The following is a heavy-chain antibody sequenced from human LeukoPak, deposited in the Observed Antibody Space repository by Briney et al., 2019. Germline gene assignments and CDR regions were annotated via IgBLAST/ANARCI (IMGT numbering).Heavy chain of an antibody. V-gene: IGHV3-30-3*01. CDR1: GFTFSSYA. CDR3: ARGGSLEPRIEIDY. J-gene: IGHJ4*02. Sequence: GGSLRLSCAASGFTFSSYAMHWVRQAPGKGLEWVAVISYDGSNKYYADSVKGRFTISRDNSKNTLYLQMNSLRAEDTAVYYCARGGSLEPRIEIDYWGQGTLVTVSS. CDR2: ISYDGSNK. D-gene: IGHD3-3*01.